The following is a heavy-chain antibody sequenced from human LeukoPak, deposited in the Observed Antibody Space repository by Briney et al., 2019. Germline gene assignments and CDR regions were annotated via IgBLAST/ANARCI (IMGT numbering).Heavy chain of an antibody. CDR3: PRSPLISTSLLSHFDY. CDR2: ISAYNGNT. V-gene: IGHV1-18*01. CDR1: GYTLTSYG. Sequence: ASVKVSFKASGYTLTSYGISWVRPAPGQGREWMGWISAYNGNTNDAQKVEGRVSMTTDTSTSTACIELRRLRSDDTAVYYCPRSPLISTSLLSHFDYRGQRTLVTVSS. D-gene: IGHD2-2*01. J-gene: IGHJ4*02.